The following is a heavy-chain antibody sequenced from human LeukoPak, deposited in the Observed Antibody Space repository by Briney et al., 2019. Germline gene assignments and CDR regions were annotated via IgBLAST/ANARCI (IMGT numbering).Heavy chain of an antibody. CDR1: GFTFSLFW. Sequence: GGSLRLSCAASGFTFSLFWMSWVRQAPGKGLEWVSSISSSSKYIYYADSAKGRFTISRDNARNSLYLQMNSLRAEDTAVYYCARVDNWNEVTDDYWGQGTLVTVSS. CDR2: ISSSSKYI. D-gene: IGHD1-20*01. CDR3: ARVDNWNEVTDDY. V-gene: IGHV3-21*01. J-gene: IGHJ4*02.